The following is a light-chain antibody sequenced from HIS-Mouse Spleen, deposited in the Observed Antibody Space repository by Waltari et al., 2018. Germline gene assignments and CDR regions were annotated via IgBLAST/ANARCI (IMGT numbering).Light chain of an antibody. V-gene: IGKV4-1*01. J-gene: IGKJ4*01. CDR3: QQYYSTQLT. CDR1: PSVLYSSNNKNY. Sequence: DIVMTQSPDSLAVSLGERATINCKSRPSVLYSSNNKNYLAWYQQKPGQPPKLLIYWASTRESGVPDRFSGSGSGTDFTLTISSLQAEDVAVYYCQQYYSTQLTFGGGTKVEIK. CDR2: WAS.